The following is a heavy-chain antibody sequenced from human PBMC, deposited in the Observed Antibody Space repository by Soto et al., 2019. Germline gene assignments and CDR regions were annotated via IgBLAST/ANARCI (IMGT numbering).Heavy chain of an antibody. D-gene: IGHD2-21*02. CDR1: GFTFSSYA. Sequence: GGSLRLSCAASGFTFSSYAMSWVRQAPGKGLEWVSAISGSGGSTYYADSVKGRFTISRDNSKNTLYLQMNSLRAEGTAVYYCAALAYCGGDCYYYYYGMDVWGQGTTVTVSS. CDR2: ISGSGGST. V-gene: IGHV3-23*01. J-gene: IGHJ6*02. CDR3: AALAYCGGDCYYYYYGMDV.